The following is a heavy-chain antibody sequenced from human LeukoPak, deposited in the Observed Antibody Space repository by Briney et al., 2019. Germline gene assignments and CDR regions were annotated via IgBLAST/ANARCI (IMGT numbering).Heavy chain of an antibody. V-gene: IGHV3-23*01. CDR2: ISGSGGST. Sequence: HPGGSLRLSCAASGFTFSSYAMSWVRQAPGKGLEWVSAISGSGGSTYYADSVKGRFTISRDNSKNTLYLQMNSLRAEDTAVYCCAKDVLRGSYYDYYGVDVWGQGTTVTVSS. D-gene: IGHD2-15*01. J-gene: IGHJ6*02. CDR3: AKDVLRGSYYDYYGVDV. CDR1: GFTFSSYA.